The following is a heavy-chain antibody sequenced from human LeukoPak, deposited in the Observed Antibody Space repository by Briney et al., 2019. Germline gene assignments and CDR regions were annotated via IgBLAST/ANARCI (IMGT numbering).Heavy chain of an antibody. Sequence: GSLRLSCAASGFTFSSYAMSWIRQPPGKGLEWIGYIYYSGSTNYNPSLKSRVTISVDTSNNQFSLKLSSVTAADTAVYYCARHPGIRHSGSYVDYWGQGTLVTVSS. CDR2: IYYSGST. J-gene: IGHJ4*02. D-gene: IGHD1-26*01. CDR3: ARHPGIRHSGSYVDY. CDR1: GFTFSSYA. V-gene: IGHV4-59*08.